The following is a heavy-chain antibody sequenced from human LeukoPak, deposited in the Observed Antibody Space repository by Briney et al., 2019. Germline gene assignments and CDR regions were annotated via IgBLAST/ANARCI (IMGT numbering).Heavy chain of an antibody. V-gene: IGHV1-46*01. D-gene: IGHD6-13*01. CDR1: GYTFTSYY. Sequence: ASVKVSCKASGYTFTSYYMHWVRQAPGQGLEWMGIINPSGGSTSYAQKFQGRVTMTRDMSTSTVYMELSRLRSDDTAVYYCASIPGIAAAGTGGRWGQGTLVTVSS. CDR2: INPSGGST. J-gene: IGHJ4*02. CDR3: ASIPGIAAAGTGGR.